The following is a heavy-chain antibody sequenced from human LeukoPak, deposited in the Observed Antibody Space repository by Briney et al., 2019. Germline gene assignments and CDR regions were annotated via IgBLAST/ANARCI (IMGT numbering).Heavy chain of an antibody. CDR1: GCTFTSYG. CDR3: ARESMRYYYDSSGYYPFDY. D-gene: IGHD3-22*01. CDR2: ISAYNGNT. V-gene: IGHV1-18*01. J-gene: IGHJ4*02. Sequence: ASVKVSCKASGCTFTSYGISWVRQAPGQGLEWMGWISAYNGNTNYAQKLQGRVTMTTDTSTSTAYMELRSLRSDDTAVYYCARESMRYYYDSSGYYPFDYWGQGTLVTVSS.